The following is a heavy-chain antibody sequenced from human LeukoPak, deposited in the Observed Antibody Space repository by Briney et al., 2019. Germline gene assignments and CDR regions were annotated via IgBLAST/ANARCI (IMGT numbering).Heavy chain of an antibody. CDR3: ATDYSSSWGNWFDP. CDR1: GFTFSSYG. CDR2: ISSSSSYI. J-gene: IGHJ5*02. V-gene: IGHV3-21*01. D-gene: IGHD6-13*01. Sequence: GGSLRLSCAASGFTFSSYGMHWVRQAPGKGLEWVSSISSSSSYIYYADSVKGRFTISRDNAKNSLCLQMNSLRAEDTAVYYCATDYSSSWGNWFDPWGQGTLVTVSS.